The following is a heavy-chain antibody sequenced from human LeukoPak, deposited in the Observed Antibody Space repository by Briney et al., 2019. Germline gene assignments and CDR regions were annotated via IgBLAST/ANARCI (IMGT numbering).Heavy chain of an antibody. J-gene: IGHJ4*02. Sequence: GASVKVSCKASGYTFTSYDINWVRQATGQGLEWMGWMNPNSGNTGYAQKFQGRVTMTRDTSISTAYMELSSLRSEDTAVYYCARDGSIFGGNDYWGQGTLVTVSS. D-gene: IGHD3-16*01. CDR3: ARDGSIFGGNDY. V-gene: IGHV1-8*01. CDR1: GYTFTSYD. CDR2: MNPNSGNT.